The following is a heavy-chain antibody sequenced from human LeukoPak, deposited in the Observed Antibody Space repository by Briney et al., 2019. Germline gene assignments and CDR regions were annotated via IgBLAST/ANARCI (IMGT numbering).Heavy chain of an antibody. CDR2: IWYDGSNK. CDR3: ASLEGGYYGSGSYYWGDYQFDY. CDR1: GFTFSSYG. Sequence: PGRSLRLSCAASGFTFSSYGMHWVRQAPGKGREWVAVIWYDGSNKYYADSVKGRFTISRDNSKNTLYLQMHSLRAEDTAVYYCASLEGGYYGSGSYYWGDYQFDYWGQGTLVTVSS. V-gene: IGHV3-33*01. J-gene: IGHJ4*02. D-gene: IGHD3-10*01.